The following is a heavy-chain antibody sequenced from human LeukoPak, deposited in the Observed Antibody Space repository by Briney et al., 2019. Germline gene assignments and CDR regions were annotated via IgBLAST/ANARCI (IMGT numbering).Heavy chain of an antibody. CDR1: GGTFSSYA. Sequence: SVKVSCKASGGTFSSYAISWVRQAPGQGLEWMGRIIPILGIANYAQKFQGRVTITADKSTSTAYMELSSRRSEDTAVYYCARASYSSGCPADWGQGTLVTVSS. J-gene: IGHJ4*02. CDR3: ARASYSSGCPAD. CDR2: IIPILGIA. V-gene: IGHV1-69*04. D-gene: IGHD6-19*01.